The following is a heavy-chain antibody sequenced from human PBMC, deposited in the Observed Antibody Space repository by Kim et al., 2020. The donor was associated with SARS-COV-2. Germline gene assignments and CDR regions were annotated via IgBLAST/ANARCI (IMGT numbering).Heavy chain of an antibody. CDR2: ST. V-gene: IGHV4-39*07. CDR3: ARVAEQQLDY. Sequence: STHYTPSLKSRVTISVDTSKNQFSLKLSSVTAADTAVYYCARVAEQQLDYWGQGTLVTVSS. D-gene: IGHD6-13*01. J-gene: IGHJ4*02.